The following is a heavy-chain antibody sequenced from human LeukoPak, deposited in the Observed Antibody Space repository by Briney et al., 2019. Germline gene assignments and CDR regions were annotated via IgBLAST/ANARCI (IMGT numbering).Heavy chain of an antibody. J-gene: IGHJ4*02. Sequence: SETLSLTCAVFGGSFSGYYWNWIRQPPGKGLEWIGQINPSRNTNYNPSLKSRVTISVDTSKNQFSLKLSSVTAADTAVYYCARQRGYSYGLPDYWGQGTLVTVSS. V-gene: IGHV4-34*01. CDR2: INPSRNT. CDR1: GGSFSGYY. CDR3: ARQRGYSYGLPDY. D-gene: IGHD5-18*01.